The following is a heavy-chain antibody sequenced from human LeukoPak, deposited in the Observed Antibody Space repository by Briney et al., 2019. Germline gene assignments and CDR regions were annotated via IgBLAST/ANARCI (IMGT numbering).Heavy chain of an antibody. CDR3: ARDGEGSSYLDY. D-gene: IGHD1-26*01. V-gene: IGHV3-30-3*01. CDR2: ISHDGSNK. CDR1: GFTFSSYA. Sequence: GGSLRLSCAASGFTFSSYAMHWVRQAPGKGLEWVAVISHDGSNKYFADSVKGRFTISRDNSKNTLYLQMNSLRAEDTAVYYCARDGEGSSYLDYWGQGTLVTVSS. J-gene: IGHJ4*02.